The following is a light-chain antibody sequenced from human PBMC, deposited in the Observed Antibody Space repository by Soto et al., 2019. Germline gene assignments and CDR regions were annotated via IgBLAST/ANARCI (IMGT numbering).Light chain of an antibody. CDR3: QSYDRRLTGSYV. J-gene: IGLJ1*01. CDR2: DNT. V-gene: IGLV1-40*01. Sequence: SVLTRPPSVSGAPGQRVTISCTGRKSNIGAGFAVHWYQHIPGAAPRLLIYDNTDRPSGVPDRFSASTSGTSDSLTINGLQAEDEGDYSCQSYDRRLTGSYVLGTGTRVTVL. CDR1: KSNIGAGFA.